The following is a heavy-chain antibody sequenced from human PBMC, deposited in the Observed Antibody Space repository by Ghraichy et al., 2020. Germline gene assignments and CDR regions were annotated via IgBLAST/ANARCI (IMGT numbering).Heavy chain of an antibody. CDR3: ARASGAEGLETLFDY. CDR1: GGSISSYY. D-gene: IGHD3-10*01. J-gene: IGHJ4*02. V-gene: IGHV4-59*01. Sequence: SETLSLTCTVSGGSISSYYWSWIRQPPGKGLEWIGYIYYSGSTNYNPSLKSRVTISVDTSKNQFSLELSSVTAADTAVYYCARASGAEGLETLFDYWGQGTLVTVSS. CDR2: IYYSGST.